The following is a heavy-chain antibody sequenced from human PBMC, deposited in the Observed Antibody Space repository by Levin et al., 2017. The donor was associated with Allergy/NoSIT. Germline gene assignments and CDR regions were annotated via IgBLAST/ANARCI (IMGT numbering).Heavy chain of an antibody. V-gene: IGHV3-20*04. D-gene: IGHD6-19*01. CDR3: ARDKGTSVAGGFHY. CDR1: GFTFDDYG. Sequence: GGSLRLSCAASGFTFDDYGMNWVRQAPGKGLEWVSGINWKGGRTGYADSVKGRFTISRDNAKNSLYLQMNSLRAEDTALYYCARDKGTSVAGGFHYWSQGTLVTISS. CDR2: INWKGGRT. J-gene: IGHJ4*02.